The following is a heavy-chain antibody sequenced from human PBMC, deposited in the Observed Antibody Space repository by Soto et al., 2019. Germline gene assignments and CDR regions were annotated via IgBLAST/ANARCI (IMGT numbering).Heavy chain of an antibody. V-gene: IGHV4-31*11. CDR3: ARDQAYKMDV. CDR2: IYYSGST. CDR1: GGSISSGGYS. D-gene: IGHD3-16*01. J-gene: IGHJ6*02. Sequence: SETLSLTCAVSGGSISSGGYSWSWIRQPPGKGLEWIGYIYYSGSTYYNPSLRSRVTISVDTSKNQFSLKLSSVTAADTAVYYCARDQAYKMDVWGQGTTVIVSS.